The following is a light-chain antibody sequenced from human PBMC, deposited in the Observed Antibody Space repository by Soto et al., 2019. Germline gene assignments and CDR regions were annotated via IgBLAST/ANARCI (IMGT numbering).Light chain of an antibody. V-gene: IGLV2-23*02. Sequence: QSVLTQPASVSGSPGQSITISCTGTSNDVGSYDLVSWYQQHPGKAPKLIIYEVNKRPSGFSHRFSGSKSGNTASLTISGLQAEDEADYYCCSYADVTTYVFGTGTQLTVL. CDR3: CSYADVTTYV. J-gene: IGLJ1*01. CDR1: SNDVGSYDL. CDR2: EVN.